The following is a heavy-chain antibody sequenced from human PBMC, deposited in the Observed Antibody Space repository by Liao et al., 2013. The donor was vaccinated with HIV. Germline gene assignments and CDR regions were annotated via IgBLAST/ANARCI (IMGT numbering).Heavy chain of an antibody. J-gene: IGHJ5*02. V-gene: IGHV4-61*02. CDR3: ARSEAGAYWWFDP. D-gene: IGHD2-8*02. CDR1: GGSISSGTYF. CDR2: IYTIGST. Sequence: QVQLQESGPGLVKPSQTLSLTCTVSGGSISSGTYFWSWIRQPAGKGLEWIGRIYTIGSTNYSPSLKSRVTISIDTSRNQFSLNLNSVTAADTAVYYCARSEAGAYWWFDPGAREPWSPSPQ.